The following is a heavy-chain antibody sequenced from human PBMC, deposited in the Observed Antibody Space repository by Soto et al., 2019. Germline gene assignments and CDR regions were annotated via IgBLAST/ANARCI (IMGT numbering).Heavy chain of an antibody. CDR2: ISYDGSNK. D-gene: IGHD5-12*01. J-gene: IGHJ6*02. Sequence: GGSLRLSCAASGFTFSSYAMHWVRQAPGKGLEWVAVISYDGSNKYYADSVKGRFTISRDNSKNTLYLQMNSLRAEDTAVYYCARDRLRFISDGMDVWGQGTTVTVSS. CDR3: ARDRLRFISDGMDV. V-gene: IGHV3-30-3*01. CDR1: GFTFSSYA.